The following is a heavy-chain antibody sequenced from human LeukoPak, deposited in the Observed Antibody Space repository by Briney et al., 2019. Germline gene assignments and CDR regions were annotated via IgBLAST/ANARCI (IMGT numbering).Heavy chain of an antibody. V-gene: IGHV3-43*02. CDR3: ANSILGSSWYIGDY. D-gene: IGHD6-13*01. J-gene: IGHJ4*02. CDR2: ISGDGGSN. CDR1: GFTFDDYA. Sequence: GGSLRLSCAASGFTFDDYAMHWVRQAPGKGLEWVSLISGDGGSNYYADSVKGRFTISRDNSKNSLYLQMNSLRTEDTALYYCANSILGSSWYIGDYWGQGTLVTVSS.